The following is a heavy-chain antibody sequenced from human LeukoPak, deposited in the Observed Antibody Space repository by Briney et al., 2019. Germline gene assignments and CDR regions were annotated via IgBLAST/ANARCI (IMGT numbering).Heavy chain of an antibody. D-gene: IGHD5-18*01. V-gene: IGHV3-74*01. CDR3: ARDLGGYSYGWGR. Sequence: GGSLRLSCAASGFTFDDYAMHWVRQAPGKGLVWVSRINSDGSSTSYADSVKGRFTISRDNAKNTLYLQMNSLRAEDTAVYYCARDLGGYSYGWGRWGQGTLVTVSS. J-gene: IGHJ4*02. CDR1: GFTFDDYA. CDR2: INSDGSST.